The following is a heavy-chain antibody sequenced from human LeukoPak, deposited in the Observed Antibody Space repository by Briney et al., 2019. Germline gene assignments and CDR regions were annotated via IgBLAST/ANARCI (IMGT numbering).Heavy chain of an antibody. CDR3: ARDLLPLRYYYCYGMDV. CDR1: GFTFSSYW. CDR2: INSDGSST. D-gene: IGHD4-17*01. Sequence: GGSLRLSCAASGFTFSSYWMHWVRQAPGKGLVWVSRINSDGSSTSYADSVKGRFTISRDNAKNTLYLQMNSLRAEDTAVYYCARDLLPLRYYYCYGMDVWGQGTTVTVSS. V-gene: IGHV3-74*01. J-gene: IGHJ6*02.